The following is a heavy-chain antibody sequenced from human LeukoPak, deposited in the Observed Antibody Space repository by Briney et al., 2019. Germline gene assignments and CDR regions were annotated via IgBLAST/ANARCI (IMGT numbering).Heavy chain of an antibody. CDR3: ARDRYCSA. D-gene: IGHD5-18*01. V-gene: IGHV3-7*01. Sequence: GGSLRLSCAASGFSFSSNWMSWVRQAPGKGLEWVANIKQDESEKYYVDSVKGRFTISRDNAKNSLYLQMNSLRAEDTAVYFCARDRYCSAWGQGTLVTVSS. J-gene: IGHJ4*02. CDR1: GFSFSSNW. CDR2: IKQDESEK.